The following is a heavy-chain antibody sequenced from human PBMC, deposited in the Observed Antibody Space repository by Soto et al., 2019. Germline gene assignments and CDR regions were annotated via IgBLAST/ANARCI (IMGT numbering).Heavy chain of an antibody. Sequence: TSETLSLTCTVSGASITSGGYYWSWIPQHPGKGLEWIGYIYYSGSTYYNPSLQSRVTISVDTSKNQFSLKLSSVTAADTAVYYCAGSPLFPYYFDYWGQGALVTVSS. V-gene: IGHV4-31*03. CDR2: IYYSGST. CDR1: GASITSGGYY. CDR3: AGSPLFPYYFDY. J-gene: IGHJ4*02.